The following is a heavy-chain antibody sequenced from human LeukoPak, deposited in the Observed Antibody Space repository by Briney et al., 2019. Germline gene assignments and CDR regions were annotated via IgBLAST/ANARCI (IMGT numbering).Heavy chain of an antibody. Sequence: ASVKVSCKASGYTFTGYYMHRVRQAPGQGLEWMGWINPNSGGTNYAQKFQGWVTMTRDTSISTAYMELSRLRSDDTAVYYCARGPPPPGIAVADKPHLFDYWGQGTLVTVSS. CDR3: ARGPPPPGIAVADKPHLFDY. V-gene: IGHV1-2*04. D-gene: IGHD6-19*01. CDR2: INPNSGGT. CDR1: GYTFTGYY. J-gene: IGHJ4*02.